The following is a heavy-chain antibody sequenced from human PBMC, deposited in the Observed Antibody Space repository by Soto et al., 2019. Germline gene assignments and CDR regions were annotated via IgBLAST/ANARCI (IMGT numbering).Heavy chain of an antibody. V-gene: IGHV2-5*02. Sequence: QITLKESGPPLVKPTQTLTLTCTFSGFSLTTGGVAVGWIRQPPGKALEWLALIYLDDDKRYSPSLKSRLSITKDTSKNQVALTMTNMYPVDTATYYCAHSECSGADGYSRGYFDLWGRGTLVTVSS. CDR1: GFSLTTGGVA. CDR3: AHSECSGADGYSRGYFDL. CDR2: IYLDDDK. D-gene: IGHD2-15*01. J-gene: IGHJ2*01.